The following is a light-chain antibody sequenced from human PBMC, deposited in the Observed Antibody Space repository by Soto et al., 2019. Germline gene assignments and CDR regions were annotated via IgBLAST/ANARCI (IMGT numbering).Light chain of an antibody. V-gene: IGKV3-20*01. J-gene: IGKJ1*01. Sequence: ETASTEFPWTLSLSAGERATLSCRASQSVSSSYLAWYQQKPGQATRLLIYGASSRATGIPDRFSGSGSGTDFTLTISSLEPEDFAVYYCHQYASAPRWTFEHGI. CDR3: HQYASAPRWT. CDR2: GAS. CDR1: QSVSSSY.